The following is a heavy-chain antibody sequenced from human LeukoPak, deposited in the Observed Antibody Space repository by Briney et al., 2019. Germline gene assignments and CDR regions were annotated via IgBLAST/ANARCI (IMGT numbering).Heavy chain of an antibody. CDR3: AKGPGMATVKRYLDY. V-gene: IGHV3-9*01. J-gene: IGHJ4*02. Sequence: PGGSLRLSCAASGFTFDDHAMHWVRQAPGKGLEWVSGLSWNSGSIDYADSVKGRFTISRDNAKNSLYLQMNSLRAEDTALYYCAKGPGMATVKRYLDYWGQGTLVTVFS. D-gene: IGHD5-24*01. CDR2: LSWNSGSI. CDR1: GFTFDDHA.